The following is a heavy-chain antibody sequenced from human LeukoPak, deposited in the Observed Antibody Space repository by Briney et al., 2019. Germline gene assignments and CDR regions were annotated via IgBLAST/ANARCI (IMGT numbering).Heavy chain of an antibody. CDR3: ARDYYDSSGYGSGGNYYYYGMDV. J-gene: IGHJ6*02. D-gene: IGHD3-22*01. CDR2: ISSSSSYI. V-gene: IGHV3-21*04. Sequence: PGGSLRLSCAASGFTFSSYSMNWDRQAPGKGLEWVSSISSSSSYIYYADSVKGRFTISRDNAKNSLYLQMNSLRAEDTAVYYCARDYYDSSGYGSGGNYYYYGMDVWGQGTTVTVSS. CDR1: GFTFSSYS.